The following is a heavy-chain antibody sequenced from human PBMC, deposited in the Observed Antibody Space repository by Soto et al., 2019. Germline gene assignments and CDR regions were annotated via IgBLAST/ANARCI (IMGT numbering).Heavy chain of an antibody. Sequence: QVQLVQSGAEVKKPGSSVKVSCKAPGGTFSSYAISWVRQAPGHGREWMGGIIPIFGTAKYAQKFQGRVTITAEESTSTGYMELSSLRSEDTAVYYCARSQGGSSSLDIYYYYYYGMDVWGQGTTVTVSS. J-gene: IGHJ6*02. CDR1: GGTFSSYA. CDR2: IIPIFGTA. CDR3: ARSQGGSSSLDIYYYYYYGMDV. V-gene: IGHV1-69*01. D-gene: IGHD2-15*01.